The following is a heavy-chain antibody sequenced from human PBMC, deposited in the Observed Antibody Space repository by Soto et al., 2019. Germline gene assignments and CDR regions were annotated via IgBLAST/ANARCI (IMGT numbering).Heavy chain of an antibody. CDR3: VRERGLSSFYGMDV. D-gene: IGHD3-10*01. J-gene: IGHJ6*02. CDR1: RFTFSTYA. CDR2: IGGSGRNT. V-gene: IGHV3-23*01. Sequence: EVQLLESGGGLIEPGGSLRLSCAASRFTFSTYAMKWVRQAPGKGLECVASIGGSGRNTYYAASVKGRFTISRDNARNSLYLQMNSLRAEDTAVYYCVRERGLSSFYGMDVWGQGTTVTVSS.